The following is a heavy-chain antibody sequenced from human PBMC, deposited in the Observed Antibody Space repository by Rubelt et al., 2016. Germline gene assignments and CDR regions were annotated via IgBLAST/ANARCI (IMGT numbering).Heavy chain of an antibody. J-gene: IGHJ5*02. CDR1: GGSISSSSYY. D-gene: IGHD6-19*01. CDR2: VYYSGST. V-gene: IGHV4-39*01. Sequence: QLQLQESGPGLVKPSETLSLTCTVSGGSISSSSYYWGWIRQPPGKGLEWIGSVYYSGSTYYNPSLKSRVTISVDTSKNQFSLKLSSVTAADTAVYYCVRHRDNSGWYNWFDPWGQGTLVTVSS. CDR3: VRHRDNSGWYNWFDP.